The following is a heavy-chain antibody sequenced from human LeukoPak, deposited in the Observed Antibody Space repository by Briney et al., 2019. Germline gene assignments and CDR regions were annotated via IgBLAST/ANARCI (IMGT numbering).Heavy chain of an antibody. J-gene: IGHJ4*02. D-gene: IGHD6-19*01. Sequence: SETLSLTCTVSGGSISSYYWSWIRQPPGKGLEWIGYIYYSGSANYNPSLKSRVTISVDTSKNQFSLKLSSVTAADTAVYYCARAPGYSSGWYDYWGQGTLVTVSS. CDR3: ARAPGYSSGWYDY. CDR1: GGSISSYY. V-gene: IGHV4-59*01. CDR2: IYYSGSA.